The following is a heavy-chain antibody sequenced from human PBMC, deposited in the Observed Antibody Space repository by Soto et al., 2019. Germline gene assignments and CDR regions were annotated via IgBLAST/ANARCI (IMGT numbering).Heavy chain of an antibody. J-gene: IGHJ5*02. D-gene: IGHD3-3*02. Sequence: LETLSLTCTVPGGSISSSSYYWGWIRQPPGKGLEWIGSIYYSGSTYYNPSLKSRVTISVDTSKNQFSLKLSSVTAADTAVYYCASPKIAFYNWFDPWGQGTLVTVSS. V-gene: IGHV4-39*01. CDR1: GGSISSSSYY. CDR3: ASPKIAFYNWFDP. CDR2: IYYSGST.